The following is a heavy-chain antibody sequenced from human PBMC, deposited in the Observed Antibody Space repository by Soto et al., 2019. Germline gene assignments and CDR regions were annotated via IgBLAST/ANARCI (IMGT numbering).Heavy chain of an antibody. Sequence: QVQLQESGPGLVKPSETLSLTCTVSGGSISSYYWSWIRQPPGKGLEWIGYIFYSGSTNYNPSIKSRVTISVDSSMNQLSLKLRSVSSAETDLYYCARARGYSRYEWGRGYYYYYYMDVLGKGTKGTVSS. V-gene: IGHV4-59*01. CDR3: ARARGYSRYEWGRGYYYYYYMDV. J-gene: IGHJ6*03. D-gene: IGHD5-12*01. CDR2: IFYSGST. CDR1: GGSISSYY.